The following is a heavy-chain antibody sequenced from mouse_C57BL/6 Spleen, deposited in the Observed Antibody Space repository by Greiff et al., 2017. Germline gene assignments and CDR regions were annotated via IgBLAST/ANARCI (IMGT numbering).Heavy chain of an antibody. CDR3: TRGTY. Sequence: EVHLVESGGGLVQPGGSLKLSCVASGFTFSNYWMNWVRQSPEKGLEWVAQIRLKSDNCATHYAESVKGRFTITRDDSTSSVYLKMNNLRGEDTGIYYCTRGTYWGQGTLVTVSA. J-gene: IGHJ3*01. CDR2: IRLKSDNCAT. CDR1: GFTFSNYW. V-gene: IGHV6-3*01.